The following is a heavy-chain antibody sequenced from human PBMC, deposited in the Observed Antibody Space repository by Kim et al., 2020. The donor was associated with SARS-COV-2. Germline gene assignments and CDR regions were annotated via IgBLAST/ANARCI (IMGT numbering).Heavy chain of an antibody. CDR3: ARALDCGGDCYEYYFDY. CDR1: GFTASSNY. CDR2: IYSGGST. J-gene: IGHJ4*02. Sequence: GGSLRLSCAASGFTASSNYMSWVRQAPGKGLEWVSVIYSGGSTYYADSVKGRFTISRDNSKNTLYLQMNSLRAEDTAVYYCARALDCGGDCYEYYFDYWGQGTLVTVSS. V-gene: IGHV3-53*01. D-gene: IGHD2-21*02.